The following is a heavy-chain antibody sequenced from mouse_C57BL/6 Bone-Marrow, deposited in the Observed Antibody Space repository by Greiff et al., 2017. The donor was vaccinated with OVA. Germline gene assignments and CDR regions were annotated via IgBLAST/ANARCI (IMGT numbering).Heavy chain of an antibody. CDR2: INSDGGST. CDR3: SSYSNYGSRVDV. V-gene: IGHV5-2*01. Sequence: EVKLVESGGGLVQPGESLKLSCESNEYEFPSHDMSWVRQTPEKRLELVAAINSDGGSTYYPDTMERRFIISRDNTKKTLYLQMSSLRSEDTALYYCSSYSNYGSRVDVWGTGTTVTVSS. CDR1: EYEFPSHD. D-gene: IGHD2-5*01. J-gene: IGHJ1*03.